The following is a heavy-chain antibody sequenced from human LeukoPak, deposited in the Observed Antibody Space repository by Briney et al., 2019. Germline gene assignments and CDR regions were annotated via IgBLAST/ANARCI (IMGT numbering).Heavy chain of an antibody. V-gene: IGHV3-21*01. D-gene: IGHD3-9*01. Sequence: PGGSLRLSCAASGFTFSSYSMNWVRQAPGKGLEWVSSISSSSSYIYYADSVKGRFTISRDNAKNSLYLQMNSLRAEDTAVYYCAVSFRYFDWLFSQGFDYWGQGTLVTVSS. CDR2: ISSSSSYI. CDR1: GFTFSSYS. J-gene: IGHJ4*02. CDR3: AVSFRYFDWLFSQGFDY.